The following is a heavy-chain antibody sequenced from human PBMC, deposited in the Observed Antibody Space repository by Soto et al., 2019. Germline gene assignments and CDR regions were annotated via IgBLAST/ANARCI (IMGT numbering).Heavy chain of an antibody. CDR1: GFTFSGSA. CDR2: IRSKANSYAT. V-gene: IGHV3-73*01. CDR3: SNYYDSSGYQHDAFDI. J-gene: IGHJ3*02. D-gene: IGHD3-22*01. Sequence: GGSLRLSCAASGFTFSGSAMHWVRQASGKGLEWVGRIRSKANSYATAYAASVKGRFTISRDDSKNTAYLQMNSLKTEDTAVYYCSNYYDSSGYQHDAFDIWGQGTMVTVSS.